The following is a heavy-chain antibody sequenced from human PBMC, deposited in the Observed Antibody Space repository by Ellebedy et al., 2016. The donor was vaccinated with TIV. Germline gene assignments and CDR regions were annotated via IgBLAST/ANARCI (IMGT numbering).Heavy chain of an antibody. D-gene: IGHD2-2*01. V-gene: IGHV1-18*04. J-gene: IGHJ6*03. CDR3: ARGSVGPPGGDVPAAAYYYYYMDV. CDR1: GYTFTSYG. Sequence: ASVKVSCXASGYTFTSYGISWEREAPGQGLEWMGWISAYNGNTNYAQKLQGRVTMTTDTSTSTAYMELRSLRSEDTAVYYCARGSVGPPGGDVPAAAYYYYYMDVWGKGTTVTVSS. CDR2: ISAYNGNT.